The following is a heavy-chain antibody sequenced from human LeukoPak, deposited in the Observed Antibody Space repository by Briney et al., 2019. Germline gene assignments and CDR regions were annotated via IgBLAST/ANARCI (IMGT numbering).Heavy chain of an antibody. CDR1: VGSISSYY. Sequence: SETLSLTCPVSVGSISSYYWSWFRQPPGKGLEGIGYIYYSGSTNYNPSLKSRVTISVDKSKNQFSLKLSSVTAADTAVYYCARDKVGSGSYALVYWGQGTLVTVSS. CDR2: IYYSGST. CDR3: ARDKVGSGSYALVY. J-gene: IGHJ4*02. V-gene: IGHV4-59*12. D-gene: IGHD3-10*01.